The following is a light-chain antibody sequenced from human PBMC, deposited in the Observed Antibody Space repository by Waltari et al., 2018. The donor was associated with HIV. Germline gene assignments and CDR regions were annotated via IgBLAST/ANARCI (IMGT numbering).Light chain of an antibody. V-gene: IGLV1-51*01. CDR3: GTWDKSLKTVL. CDR2: ENT. J-gene: IGLJ2*01. CDR1: ISNIGTYN. Sequence: QSALTQSPSVSAAPGEKVTISCSGSISNIGTYNISWYQHLPGTVPKLLVYENTEPPSVIPDRFPGSNSGSSATLASTGLQTGDEAEYFCGTWDKSLKTVLFGGGTTLTVL.